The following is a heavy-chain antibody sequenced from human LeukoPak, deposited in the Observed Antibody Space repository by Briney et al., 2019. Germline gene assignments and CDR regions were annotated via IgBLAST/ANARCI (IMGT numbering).Heavy chain of an antibody. CDR3: ARDLSGVTGYTYGRGIDY. Sequence: GGSLTLSCAASAFTFSSYWMHWVRQAAGKGLVWVSRINRDGSSTSYADPVKGRFTISRDNAKNTLYLQMNSLSAEDTAVYYCARDLSGVTGYTYGRGIDYWGQGTLVTVSS. V-gene: IGHV3-74*01. J-gene: IGHJ4*02. D-gene: IGHD5-18*01. CDR1: AFTFSSYW. CDR2: INRDGSST.